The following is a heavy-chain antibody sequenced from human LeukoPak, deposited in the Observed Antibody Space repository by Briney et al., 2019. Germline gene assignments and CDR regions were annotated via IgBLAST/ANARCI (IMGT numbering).Heavy chain of an antibody. V-gene: IGHV4-39*07. Sequence: SETLSLTCTVSGGSISGSSYYWGWIRQSPGKGLEWIGSIYYSGSTYYNPSLKSRVTISVDTSKNQFSLKLSSVTAADTAVYYCARTRGSGYYAFDYWGQGTLVTVSS. CDR1: GGSISGSSYY. CDR3: ARTRGSGYYAFDY. D-gene: IGHD3-3*01. CDR2: IYYSGST. J-gene: IGHJ4*02.